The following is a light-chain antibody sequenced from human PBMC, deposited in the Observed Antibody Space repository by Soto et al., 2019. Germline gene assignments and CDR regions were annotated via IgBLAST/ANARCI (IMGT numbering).Light chain of an antibody. J-gene: IGKJ2*01. Sequence: DIQMTQSPSTLSASVGDIVTITCRASQSVTNWLAWYQQKPGKAPNLLIYDASRLQSGIPSRFSGSGSGTEFTLTISSLQPDDFATYYCQQYTTYPYTFGQGNKLEIK. V-gene: IGKV1-5*01. CDR3: QQYTTYPYT. CDR2: DAS. CDR1: QSVTNW.